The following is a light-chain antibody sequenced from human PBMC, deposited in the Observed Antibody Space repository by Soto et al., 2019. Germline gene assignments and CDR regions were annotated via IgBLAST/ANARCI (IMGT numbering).Light chain of an antibody. CDR2: KAS. J-gene: IGKJ1*01. CDR3: QQYNSYRT. Sequence: DIQMTQSPSTLSASVGDRGTITCRASQSISSWLAWYQQKPGKAPKLLIYKASSLESGVPSRFSGSGSGTDFTLTIRSLQPDDFATYYCQQYNSYRTCGQGTKVDIK. V-gene: IGKV1-5*03. CDR1: QSISSW.